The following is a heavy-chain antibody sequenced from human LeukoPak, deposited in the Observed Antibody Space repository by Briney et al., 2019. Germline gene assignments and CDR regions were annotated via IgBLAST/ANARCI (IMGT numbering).Heavy chain of an antibody. CDR1: GFTFSSYW. V-gene: IGHV3-7*01. D-gene: IGHD2-2*01. J-gene: IGHJ3*02. Sequence: GGALRLSWAAFGFTFSSYWMSWGRQAPGKGLELGANIKQDGSEKYYVDSVKGRFTISRDNAKKALYLQMNSLRAEDTAVYYCARGFAVVVPAAIFDAFDIWGQGTMVTVSS. CDR2: IKQDGSEK. CDR3: ARGFAVVVPAAIFDAFDI.